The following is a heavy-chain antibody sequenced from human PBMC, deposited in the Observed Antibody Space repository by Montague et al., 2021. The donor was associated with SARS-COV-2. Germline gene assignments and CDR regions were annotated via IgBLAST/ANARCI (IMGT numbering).Heavy chain of an antibody. Sequence: SETLSLTCTVSSGSIRSSNYYWGWIRQPPGKGLVWIGSIYYTGRTFHTLSLRSRLAIAIDTSNNQFSLGLSSVTAADTAVYYCARGNGGIAVGGFWFAPWGQGRLVTVSS. V-gene: IGHV4-39*01. CDR1: SGSIRSSNYY. J-gene: IGHJ5*02. CDR3: ARGNGGIAVGGFWFAP. CDR2: IYYTGRT. D-gene: IGHD6-19*01.